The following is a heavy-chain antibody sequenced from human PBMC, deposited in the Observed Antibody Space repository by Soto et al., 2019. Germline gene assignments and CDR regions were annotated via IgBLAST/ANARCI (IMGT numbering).Heavy chain of an antibody. V-gene: IGHV2-5*01. CDR3: AHRHDLGGFDI. CDR2: INWNDDE. D-gene: IGHD2-15*01. Sequence: QITLKESGPTLVKPTQTLTLTCTFSGFSLNTRAVGVGWIRQAPGKALERLVLINWNDDERYSPSLKDRLTITKDTSKNHVVLTMTNIGPVDTATYYCAHRHDLGGFDIWGQGTAVTVSS. J-gene: IGHJ3*02. CDR1: GFSLNTRAVG.